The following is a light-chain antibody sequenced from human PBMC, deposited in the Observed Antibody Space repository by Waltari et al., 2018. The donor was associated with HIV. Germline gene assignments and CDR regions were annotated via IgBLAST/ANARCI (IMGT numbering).Light chain of an antibody. V-gene: IGLV2-14*01. Sequence: SDLTQPASVSGFLGQSITISCTGADRDFGFYNFISWYQQQPGKVPKLLLYEVDTRGSGVHGRFSGSKAGNTASLTISGLQVEDEGLYHCASYTADDTVLFGGGTTVTV. CDR2: EVD. CDR3: ASYTADDTVL. CDR1: DRDFGFYNF. J-gene: IGLJ2*01.